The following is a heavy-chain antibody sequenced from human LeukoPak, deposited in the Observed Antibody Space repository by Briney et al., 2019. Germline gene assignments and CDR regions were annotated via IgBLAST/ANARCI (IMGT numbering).Heavy chain of an antibody. J-gene: IGHJ3*02. D-gene: IGHD3-3*01. V-gene: IGHV4-4*07. CDR1: GASISSHY. CDR2: IYNTGSA. CDR3: ARAPRITIFGVGHEGAFDI. Sequence: SETLSLTCNVSGASISSHYWNWIRQPAGKGLEWIGRIYNTGSANYNPSLKSRVTMSLDTSRNQISLKLTSVTAADTAVYYCARAPRITIFGVGHEGAFDIWGQGTMVTVSS.